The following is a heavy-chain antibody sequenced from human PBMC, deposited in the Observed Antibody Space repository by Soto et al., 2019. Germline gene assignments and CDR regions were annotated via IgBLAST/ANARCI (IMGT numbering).Heavy chain of an antibody. CDR3: ASKAYSSSWYVWFDP. CDR2: ISGSGGST. J-gene: IGHJ5*02. D-gene: IGHD6-13*01. V-gene: IGHV3-23*01. Sequence: PGGSLRLSCAVSGFTFSSYAMSWVRQAPGKGLEWVSAISGSGGSTYYADSVKGRFTISRDNSKNTLYLQMNSLRAEDTAVYYCASKAYSSSWYVWFDPWGQGTLVTVSS. CDR1: GFTFSSYA.